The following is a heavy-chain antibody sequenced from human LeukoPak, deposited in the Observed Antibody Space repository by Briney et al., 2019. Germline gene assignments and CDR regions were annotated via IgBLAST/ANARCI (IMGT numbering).Heavy chain of an antibody. J-gene: IGHJ4*02. CDR3: AREGKARMRWLQLFDY. CDR2: ISSSGSTI. V-gene: IGHV3-11*01. CDR1: GFTFSDYY. D-gene: IGHD5-24*01. Sequence: PGGSLRLSCAASGFTFSDYYMSWIRQAPGKGLEWISYISSSGSTIYYADSVKGRFTISRDNAKNSLYLQMNSLRVEDTAVYYCAREGKARMRWLQLFDYWGQGTLVTVSS.